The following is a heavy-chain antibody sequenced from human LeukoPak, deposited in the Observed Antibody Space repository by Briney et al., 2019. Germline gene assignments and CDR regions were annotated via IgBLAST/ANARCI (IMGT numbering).Heavy chain of an antibody. CDR1: GYTFTSYG. Sequence: GASVKVSCEASGYTFTSYGISWVRQAPGQGLEWMGWISAYNGNTNYAQKLQGRVTMTTDTSTSTAYMELRSLRSDDTAVYYCARGVEMATITAFDYWGQGTLVTVSS. D-gene: IGHD5-24*01. J-gene: IGHJ4*02. CDR3: ARGVEMATITAFDY. V-gene: IGHV1-18*01. CDR2: ISAYNGNT.